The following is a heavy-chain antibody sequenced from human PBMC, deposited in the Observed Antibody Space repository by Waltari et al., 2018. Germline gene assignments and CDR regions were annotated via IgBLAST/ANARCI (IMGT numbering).Heavy chain of an antibody. J-gene: IGHJ6*03. V-gene: IGHV3-53*01. CDR2: SGP. D-gene: IGHD3-9*01. CDR1: GFNINDKY. CDR3: ARGGDFDWYYYFFHMDV. Sequence: EVQLVESGARFVQPGGSLRHSWAASGFNINDKYMTGSGPQYADSVRGRFTISRDKSKNTLYLQMDSLRAEDTAVYYCARGGDFDWYYYFFHMDVWGKGTTVTVSS.